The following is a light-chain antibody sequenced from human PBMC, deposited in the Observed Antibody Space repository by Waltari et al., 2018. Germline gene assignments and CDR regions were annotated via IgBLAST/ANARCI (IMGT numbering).Light chain of an antibody. V-gene: IGKV3-11*01. CDR3: QQRRNWPLT. CDR1: QSISNY. J-gene: IGKJ4*01. CDR2: DTS. Sequence: DIVLTQSPATLSLPPGERATLSCRASQSISNYLAWYQQKPGQAPRLLIYDTSNRATGIPTRFSGSGFGTDFTLTISSLEPEDFAIYYCQQRRNWPLTFGGGTKVEIK.